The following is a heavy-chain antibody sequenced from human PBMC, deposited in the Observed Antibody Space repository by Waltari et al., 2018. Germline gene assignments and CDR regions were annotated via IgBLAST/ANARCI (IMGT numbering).Heavy chain of an antibody. CDR1: GFTFSSND. J-gene: IGHJ6*02. Sequence: EVQLVESGGGLVQPGGSLRLSCAASGFTFSSNDMHWVRQATGKGLEWVSAISSTGDTYYAASVRGRVTISRENAQRSVYLQMNSLRAGDTALYYCATISSVAIHWGQGTTVTVSS. CDR2: ISSTGDT. CDR3: ATISSVAIH. D-gene: IGHD2-15*01. V-gene: IGHV3-13*01.